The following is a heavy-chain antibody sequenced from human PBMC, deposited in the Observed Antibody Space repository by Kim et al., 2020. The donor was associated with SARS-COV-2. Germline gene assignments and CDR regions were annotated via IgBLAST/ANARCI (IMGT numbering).Heavy chain of an antibody. Sequence: GGSLRLSCAASGFTFSSYSMNWVRQAPGKGLEWVSYISSSSSTIYYADSVKGRFTISRDNAKNSLYLQMNSLRDEDTAVYYCAREGYYYDSSGYPGHAFDIWGQGTMVTVSS. J-gene: IGHJ3*02. CDR2: ISSSSSTI. V-gene: IGHV3-48*02. D-gene: IGHD3-22*01. CDR3: AREGYYYDSSGYPGHAFDI. CDR1: GFTFSSYS.